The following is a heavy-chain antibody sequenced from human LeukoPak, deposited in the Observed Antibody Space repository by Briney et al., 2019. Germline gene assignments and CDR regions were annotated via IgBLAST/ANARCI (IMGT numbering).Heavy chain of an antibody. Sequence: ASVKVSCKASGYTFTSYGISWVRQAPGQGLEWMGWISAYNGNTNYAQKLQGRVTMTTDTSTSTAYMELRSLRSDDTAVYHCARDEYSSSSSDFDYWGQGTLVTVSS. J-gene: IGHJ4*02. CDR2: ISAYNGNT. CDR1: GYTFTSYG. D-gene: IGHD6-6*01. V-gene: IGHV1-18*01. CDR3: ARDEYSSSSSDFDY.